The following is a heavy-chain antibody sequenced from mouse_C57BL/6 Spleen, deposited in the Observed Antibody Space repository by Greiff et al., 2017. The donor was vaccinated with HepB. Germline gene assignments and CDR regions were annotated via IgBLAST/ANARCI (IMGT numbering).Heavy chain of an antibody. V-gene: IGHV1-53*01. CDR2: INPSNGGT. Sequence: QVQLQQPGTELVKPGASVKLSCKASGYTFTSYWMHWVKQRPGQGLEWIGNINPSNGGTNYNEKFKSKATLTVDKSSSTAYMQLSSLTSEDSAVYYCARDITTVVAPTYAMDYWGQGTSVTVSS. CDR1: GYTFTSYW. CDR3: ARDITTVVAPTYAMDY. J-gene: IGHJ4*01. D-gene: IGHD1-1*01.